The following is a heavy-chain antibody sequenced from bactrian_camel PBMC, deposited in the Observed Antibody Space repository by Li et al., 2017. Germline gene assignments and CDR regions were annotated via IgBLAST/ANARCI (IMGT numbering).Heavy chain of an antibody. CDR3: ATRSVVARSSFGY. CDR2: IYSGTDTT. D-gene: IGHD6*01. V-gene: IGHV3S54*01. J-gene: IGHJ6*01. Sequence: VQLVESGGGSVQAGGSLTLTCVASGYNYNNCLGWFRQAPGKEREGVATIYSGTDTTYYVDSVKGRFTISIDNARSVVYLQMNSLKSEDTAQYYCATRSVVARSSFGYWGQGTQVTVS. CDR1: GYNYNNC.